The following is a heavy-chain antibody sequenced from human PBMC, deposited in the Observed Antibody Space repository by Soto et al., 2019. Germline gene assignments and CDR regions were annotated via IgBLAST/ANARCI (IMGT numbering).Heavy chain of an antibody. Sequence: QVQLVESGGGVVQPGRSLRLSCAASGFTFSSYAMHWVRQAPGKGLEWVAVISYDGSNKYYADSVKGRFTISRDNSKNTLYLHMNSLRAEDTAVYYCVRDEAYYDFWGGYHVDYWGQGTLVTVSS. CDR3: VRDEAYYDFWGGYHVDY. CDR1: GFTFSSYA. D-gene: IGHD3-3*01. J-gene: IGHJ4*02. CDR2: ISYDGSNK. V-gene: IGHV3-30-3*01.